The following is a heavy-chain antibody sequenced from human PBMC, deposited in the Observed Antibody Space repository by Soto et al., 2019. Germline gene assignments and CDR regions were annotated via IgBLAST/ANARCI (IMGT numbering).Heavy chain of an antibody. CDR1: GFTVSSNY. V-gene: IGHV3-66*01. CDR2: IYSGGST. CDR3: ARGASPGEKRHCSSTSCYNFYYYYYYMDV. D-gene: IGHD2-2*02. J-gene: IGHJ6*03. Sequence: GGSLRLSCAASGFTVSSNYMSWVRQAPGKGLEWVSVIYSGGSTYYADSAKGNFTISRDNSKNTLYLQMNSRRAEDMAVYYWARGASPGEKRHCSSTSCYNFYYYYYYMDVWGKGTTVTVSS.